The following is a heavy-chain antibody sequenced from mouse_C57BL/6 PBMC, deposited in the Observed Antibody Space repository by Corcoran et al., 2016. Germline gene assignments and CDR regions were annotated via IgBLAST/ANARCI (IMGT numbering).Heavy chain of an antibody. CDR1: GYTLTTYG. CDR2: INNYSGVP. D-gene: IGHD1-1*01. J-gene: IGHJ1*03. Sequence: QIQLVQSGPELKKPGETVKISCKASGYTLTTYGMSWVTQAPGKGLKWMGWINNYSGVPTYADDFKGRFAFSLETSASTAYLQINNLKNEDTATYCCARGDYGSSYWYFDVWGTGTTVTVSS. V-gene: IGHV9-3*01. CDR3: ARGDYGSSYWYFDV.